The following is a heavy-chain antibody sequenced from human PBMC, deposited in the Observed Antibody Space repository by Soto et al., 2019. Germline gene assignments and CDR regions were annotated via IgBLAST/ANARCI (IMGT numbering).Heavy chain of an antibody. J-gene: IGHJ6*02. CDR3: AREGDYYGSGSSAYYGMDA. D-gene: IGHD3-10*01. Sequence: SVKVSCKASGYTFTTYYIHWVRQAPGQGLEWMGGIIPIFGTANYAQKFQGRVTITADESTSTAYMELSSLRSEDTAVYYCAREGDYYGSGSSAYYGMDAWGQGTTVTVSS. V-gene: IGHV1-69*13. CDR2: IIPIFGTA. CDR1: GYTFTTYY.